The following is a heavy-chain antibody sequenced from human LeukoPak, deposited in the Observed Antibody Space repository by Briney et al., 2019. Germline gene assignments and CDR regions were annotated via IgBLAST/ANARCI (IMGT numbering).Heavy chain of an antibody. CDR1: GFTFSSYV. V-gene: IGHV3-23*01. D-gene: IGHD3-10*01. Sequence: GGSLRLSCSAPGFTFSSYVMTWVRQAPGQGLEWVSAISGSGDDTYCADSVKGRFTISRDNSKNTLYLQMNSLRAEDTAVYYCAKKEAMIRGVPYYYDFWGQGTLVTVSS. J-gene: IGHJ4*02. CDR2: ISGSGDDT. CDR3: AKKEAMIRGVPYYYDF.